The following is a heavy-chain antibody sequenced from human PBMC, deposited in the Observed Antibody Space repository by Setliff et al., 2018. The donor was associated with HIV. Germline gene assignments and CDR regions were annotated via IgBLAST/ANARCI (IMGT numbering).Heavy chain of an antibody. J-gene: IGHJ3*02. CDR1: GYTFTDYF. Sequence: GASVKVSCKSSGYTFTDYFMHWVRQAPGQGLEWMGWISPDNANTRISQRFRGSVTMTRDRSINTAYMEFSGLTSDDTAVYYCARVSSFNKIIREAFDIWGQGTLVT. D-gene: IGHD3-10*01. V-gene: IGHV1-2*02. CDR3: ARVSSFNKIIREAFDI. CDR2: ISPDNANT.